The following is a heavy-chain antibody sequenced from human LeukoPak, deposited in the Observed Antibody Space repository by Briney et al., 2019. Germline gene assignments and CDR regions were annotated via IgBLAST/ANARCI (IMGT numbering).Heavy chain of an antibody. CDR2: IYSGGST. D-gene: IGHD2-2*01. V-gene: IGHV3-53*01. Sequence: GGSLRLSCAASGFTVSSNYMSWVRQAPGKGLEWVSVIYSGGSTYYADSVKGRFTISRDNSKNTLYLQMNSLRAEDTAVYYCANVVVVPAAMPAMDVWGQGTTVTVSS. CDR3: ANVVVVPAAMPAMDV. J-gene: IGHJ6*02. CDR1: GFTVSSNY.